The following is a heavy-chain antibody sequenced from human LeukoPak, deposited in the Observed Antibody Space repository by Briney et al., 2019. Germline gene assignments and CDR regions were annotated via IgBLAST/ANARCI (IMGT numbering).Heavy chain of an antibody. CDR3: ARDHGVVVPAATIDY. CDR2: ISSNGGST. Sequence: PGGSLRLSCAASGFTFSSYAMHWVRQAPGKGLEYVSAISSNGGSTYYANSVKGRFTISRDNSKNTLYLQMGSLRAEDMAVYYCARDHGVVVPAATIDYWGRGTLVTVSS. V-gene: IGHV3-64*01. D-gene: IGHD2-2*01. CDR1: GFTFSSYA. J-gene: IGHJ4*02.